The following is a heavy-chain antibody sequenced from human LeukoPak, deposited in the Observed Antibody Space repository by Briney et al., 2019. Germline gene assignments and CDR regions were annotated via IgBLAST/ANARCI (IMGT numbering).Heavy chain of an antibody. CDR2: IYTSGST. Sequence: SETLSLTCTVSGGSISSYYWSWIRQPAGKGLEWIGRIYTSGSTNYNPSLKSRVTMSVDTSKNQFSLKLSSVTAADTAVYYCARGSVTFPEERGPWFDPWGQGTLVTASS. CDR1: GGSISSYY. J-gene: IGHJ5*02. D-gene: IGHD1-1*01. CDR3: ARGSVTFPEERGPWFDP. V-gene: IGHV4-4*07.